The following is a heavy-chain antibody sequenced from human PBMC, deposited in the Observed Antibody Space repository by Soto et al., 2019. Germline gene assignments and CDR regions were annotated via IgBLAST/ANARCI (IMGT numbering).Heavy chain of an antibody. Sequence: QVQLQESGPGLVKPSQTLSLTCTVSGGSISSGGYYWSWIRQHPGKGLEWIGYIYYSGSTYYNPSLKSRVXXXVXXSKNQFSLKLSSVTAAATAVYYCARSSTSANYFDYWGQGTLVTVSS. CDR2: IYYSGST. CDR1: GGSISSGGYY. J-gene: IGHJ4*02. V-gene: IGHV4-31*03. D-gene: IGHD2-2*01. CDR3: ARSSTSANYFDY.